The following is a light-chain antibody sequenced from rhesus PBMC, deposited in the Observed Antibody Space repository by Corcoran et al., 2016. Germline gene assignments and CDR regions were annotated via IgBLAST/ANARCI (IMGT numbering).Light chain of an antibody. CDR3: QNGYGTPYS. J-gene: IGKJ2*01. CDR2: YAS. Sequence: DIQMTQSPSSLSASVGDTVTITCRASQGISNNLACYQQKPGKVPKLLIYYASTLESGVPSRFSGNGSGTDFTLPISSLQTEDFATYYCQNGYGTPYSFGQGTKVEIK. CDR1: QGISNN. V-gene: IGKV1S15*01.